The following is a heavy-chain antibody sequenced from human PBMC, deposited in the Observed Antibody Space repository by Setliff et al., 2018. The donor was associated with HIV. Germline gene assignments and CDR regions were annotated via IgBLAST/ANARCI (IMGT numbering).Heavy chain of an antibody. CDR2: ISSGSVNI. J-gene: IGHJ4*02. CDR1: RFDFNNYW. Sequence: PGGSLRLSCAASRFDFNNYWMCWVRQAPGKGLEWVSYISSGSVNIFYADSVKGRFTISRDNAKNSLYLQMNSLRAEDTAVCYCARDRAMSNYWGQGTLVTVSS. V-gene: IGHV3-48*04. D-gene: IGHD5-18*01. CDR3: ARDRAMSNY.